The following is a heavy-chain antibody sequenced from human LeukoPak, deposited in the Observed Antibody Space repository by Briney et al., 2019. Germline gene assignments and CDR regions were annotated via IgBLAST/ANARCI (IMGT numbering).Heavy chain of an antibody. CDR3: AKDQYYDFWSGYRPQYFDY. D-gene: IGHD3-3*01. V-gene: IGHV3-30*02. CDR2: IRYDGSNK. J-gene: IGHJ4*02. Sequence: GGSLRLSCAASGFTFSSYGMRWVRQAPGKGLEWVAFIRYDGSNKYYADSVKGRFTISRDNSKNTLYLQMNSLRAEDTAVYYCAKDQYYDFWSGYRPQYFDYWGQGTLVTVSS. CDR1: GFTFSSYG.